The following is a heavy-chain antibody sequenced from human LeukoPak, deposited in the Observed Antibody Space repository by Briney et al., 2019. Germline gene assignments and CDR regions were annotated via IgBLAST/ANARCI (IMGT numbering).Heavy chain of an antibody. V-gene: IGHV4-39*02. CDR3: ARGPTYQPIDF. CDR2: IHYSETT. J-gene: IGHJ4*02. CDR1: GGSISSSNYY. D-gene: IGHD2-2*01. Sequence: SETLSLTCTVSGGSISSSNYYWGWVRRPPGKGLEWIASIHYSETTYYNPSLKSRVTISVDTSKTHFSLKLSSVTAADTAVYYCARGPTYQPIDFWGQGPLVTVSS.